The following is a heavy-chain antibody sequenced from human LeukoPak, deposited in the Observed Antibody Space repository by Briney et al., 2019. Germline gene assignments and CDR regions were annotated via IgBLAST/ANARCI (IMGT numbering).Heavy chain of an antibody. CDR1: GFTFSSYG. D-gene: IGHD4-23*01. CDR2: IRYDGSNK. V-gene: IGHV3-30*02. CDR3: AKDHGTVVTQYYFDY. J-gene: IGHJ4*02. Sequence: PGGSLRLSCAASGFTFSSYGMHWVRQAPGKGLEWVAFIRYDGSNKYYADSVKGRFTISRDNSKNTLYLQMNSLRAEDTAVYYCAKDHGTVVTQYYFDYWGQGTLVTVSS.